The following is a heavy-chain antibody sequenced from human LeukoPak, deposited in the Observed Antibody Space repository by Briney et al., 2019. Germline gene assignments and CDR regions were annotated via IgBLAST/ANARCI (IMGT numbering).Heavy chain of an antibody. Sequence: SETLSLTCTVSGGSISSSSYYWGWIRQPPGKGLEWIGSTYYSGSTYYNPSLKSRVTISVDTSKNQFSLKLSSVTAADTAVYYCARIAVAAYYYYYYGMDVWGQGTTVTVSS. CDR3: ARIAVAAYYYYYYGMDV. D-gene: IGHD6-19*01. CDR2: TYYSGST. CDR1: GGSISSSSYY. J-gene: IGHJ6*02. V-gene: IGHV4-39*01.